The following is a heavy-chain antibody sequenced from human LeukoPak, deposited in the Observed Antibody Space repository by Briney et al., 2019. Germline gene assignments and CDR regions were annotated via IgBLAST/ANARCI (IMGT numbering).Heavy chain of an antibody. Sequence: GGSLRLSCAASGFTVSSNYMSWVRQAPGKGLEWVSVIYSGGSTYYADSVKGRFTISRDNSKNTLYLQMNSLRAEDTAVYYCARVGFYDILTGLDNYIDYWGQGTLVTVSS. CDR3: ARVGFYDILTGLDNYIDY. D-gene: IGHD3-9*01. J-gene: IGHJ4*02. V-gene: IGHV3-53*01. CDR2: IYSGGST. CDR1: GFTVSSNY.